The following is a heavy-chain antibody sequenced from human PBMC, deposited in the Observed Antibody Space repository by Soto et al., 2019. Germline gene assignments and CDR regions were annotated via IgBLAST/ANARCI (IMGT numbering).Heavy chain of an antibody. CDR2: IYTSGST. CDR3: ARERMVRGASHYYYYYGMDV. D-gene: IGHD3-10*01. Sequence: SETLSLTCTVSGGSISSYYWSWIRQPAGKGLEWIGRIYTSGSTNYNPSLKSRVTMSVDTSKNQFSLKLSSVTAADTAVYYCARERMVRGASHYYYYYGMDVWGQGTTVTVSS. J-gene: IGHJ6*02. CDR1: GGSISSYY. V-gene: IGHV4-4*07.